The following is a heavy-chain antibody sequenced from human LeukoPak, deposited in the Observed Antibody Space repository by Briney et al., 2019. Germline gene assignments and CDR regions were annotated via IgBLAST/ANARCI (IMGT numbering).Heavy chain of an antibody. Sequence: PGGSLRLSCSASRFSFRNYAMHWVRQAPGKGLEYVSAIDNYGDGTYYADSVEGRFTFSRDISKNTLYLQMSSLRAEDTAVYYCVKMDSRDYWGQGTLVIVSS. V-gene: IGHV3-64D*06. J-gene: IGHJ4*02. CDR1: RFSFRNYA. D-gene: IGHD3/OR15-3a*01. CDR3: VKMDSRDY. CDR2: IDNYGDGT.